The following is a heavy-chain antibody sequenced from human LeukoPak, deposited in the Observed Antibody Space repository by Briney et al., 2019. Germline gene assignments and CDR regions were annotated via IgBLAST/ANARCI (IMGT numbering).Heavy chain of an antibody. Sequence: PGGSLRLSCAASGFTFSSYEMNWVRQAPGKGLEWVSYISSSGSTIYYADSVRGRFTISGDNAKNSLYLQMNSLRVEDTAVYYCARDGVGADGIDYWGQGALVTVSS. CDR3: ARDGVGADGIDY. J-gene: IGHJ4*02. D-gene: IGHD1-26*01. CDR2: ISSSGSTI. V-gene: IGHV3-48*03. CDR1: GFTFSSYE.